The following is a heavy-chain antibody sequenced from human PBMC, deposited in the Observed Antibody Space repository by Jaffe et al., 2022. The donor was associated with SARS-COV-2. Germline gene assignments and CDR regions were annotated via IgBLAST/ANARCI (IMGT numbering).Heavy chain of an antibody. CDR2: ISEDGGGS. D-gene: IGHD2-21*01. CDR1: GFTFDDYA. CDR3: AKDSIPAGLFDS. J-gene: IGHJ4*01. Sequence: EVQLVESGGGVVQPGGSLRLSCAASGFTFDDYAMHWVRQAPGKGLEWVSFISEDGGGSNYADSVKGRFTISRDNSKNTLYLQMTSLKTEDTAFYYCAKDSIPAGLFDSWGQGTLVTVSS. V-gene: IGHV3-43*02.